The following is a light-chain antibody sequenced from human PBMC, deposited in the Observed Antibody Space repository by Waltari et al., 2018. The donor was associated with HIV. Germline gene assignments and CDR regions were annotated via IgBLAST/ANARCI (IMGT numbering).Light chain of an antibody. CDR2: EVT. CDR1: RSHIGAYNS. J-gene: IGLJ1*01. Sequence: QSALTQPASVSGSPGQSLTISCPGPRSHIGAYNSVSWYQPHPGKGPKLLIYEVTKRPSGVSHRFSGSKSGNTASLTISGLQAEDEADFYCTSYTSISTLVFGTGTKVTVL. CDR3: TSYTSISTLV. V-gene: IGLV2-14*01.